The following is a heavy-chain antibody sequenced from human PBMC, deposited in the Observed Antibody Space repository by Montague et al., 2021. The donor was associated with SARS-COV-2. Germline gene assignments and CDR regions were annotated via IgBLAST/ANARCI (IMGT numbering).Heavy chain of an antibody. CDR2: IYPGDSDT. V-gene: IGHV5-51*01. J-gene: IGHJ6*02. CDR1: GYSFITYW. CDR3: ARRQDYYYYGMDV. Sequence: QSASEVKTPGESLKISCKGSGYSFITYWIGWVRQMPGKGLEWMGIIYPGDSDTRYSPSFQGQVTMSVDKSISIAYLQWSSLKASDTAMYYCARRQDYYYYGMDVWGQGTTVTVSS.